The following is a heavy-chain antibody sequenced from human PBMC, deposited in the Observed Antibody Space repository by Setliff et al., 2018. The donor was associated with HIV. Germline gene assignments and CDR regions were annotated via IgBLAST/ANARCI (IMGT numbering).Heavy chain of an antibody. CDR3: ARGVLYGLFEN. J-gene: IGHJ4*02. CDR2: IIPALGEP. CDR1: GYTFTGYH. Sequence: SVKVSCKASGYTFTGYHMHWVRQAPGQGLEWMGSIIPALGEPHYAKRFQGRLTITTDESTTTGYMELNSLTYEDTAAYYCARGVLYGLFENWGPGTLVTVSS. V-gene: IGHV1-69*11. D-gene: IGHD3-16*01.